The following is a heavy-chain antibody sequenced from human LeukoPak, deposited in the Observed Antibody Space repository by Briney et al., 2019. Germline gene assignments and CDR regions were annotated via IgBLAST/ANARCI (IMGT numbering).Heavy chain of an antibody. V-gene: IGHV1-18*01. J-gene: IGHJ5*02. CDR3: ARSLLRSNWFDP. D-gene: IGHD4-17*01. Sequence: GASVKVSCKASGGTFSSYAISWVRQAPGQGLEWMGWISAYNGNTNYAQKLQGRVTMTTDTSTSTAYMELRSLRSDDTAVYYCARSLLRSNWFDPWGQGTLVTVSS. CDR2: ISAYNGNT. CDR1: GGTFSSYA.